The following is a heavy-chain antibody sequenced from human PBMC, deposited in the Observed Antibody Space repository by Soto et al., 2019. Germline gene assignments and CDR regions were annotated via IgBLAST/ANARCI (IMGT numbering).Heavy chain of an antibody. CDR3: ARAGSCSSTSCHSSPSFDY. Sequence: PSETLSLTCTVSGGSISSYYWSWIRQPPGKGLEWIGYIYYSGSTNYNPSLKSRVTISVDTYKNQFSLKLSSVTAADTAVYYCARAGSCSSTSCHSSPSFDYWGQGTLVTVSS. D-gene: IGHD2-2*01. CDR2: IYYSGST. J-gene: IGHJ4*02. V-gene: IGHV4-59*01. CDR1: GGSISSYY.